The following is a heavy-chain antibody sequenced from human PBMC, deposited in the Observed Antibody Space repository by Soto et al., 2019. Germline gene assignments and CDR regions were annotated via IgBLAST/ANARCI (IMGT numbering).Heavy chain of an antibody. D-gene: IGHD2-15*01. V-gene: IGHV4-30-4*01. Sequence: SETLSLPCTVSGGSISSGDHYWSWIRQPPGKGLEWIGYIYYSGSTYYNPSLKSRVTISVDTSKNQFSLKLSSVTAADTAVYYCARVADCSGGRCYFSVDYWGQGTLVTVSS. CDR3: ARVADCSGGRCYFSVDY. CDR2: IYYSGST. J-gene: IGHJ4*02. CDR1: GGSISSGDHY.